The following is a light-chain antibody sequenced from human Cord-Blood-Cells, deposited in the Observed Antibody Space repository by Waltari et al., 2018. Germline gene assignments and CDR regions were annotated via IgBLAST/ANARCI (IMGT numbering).Light chain of an antibody. J-gene: IGLJ1*01. Sequence: QSPLTQPASVSGSPGQSITISCTGTSSDVGGYNYASWYQQHPGKAPKLMIYDVSNRPSGVSNRFSGSKSGNTASLTISGLQAEDEADYYCSSYTSSSTLFGTGTKVTVL. CDR3: SSYTSSSTL. CDR2: DVS. CDR1: SSDVGGYNY. V-gene: IGLV2-14*01.